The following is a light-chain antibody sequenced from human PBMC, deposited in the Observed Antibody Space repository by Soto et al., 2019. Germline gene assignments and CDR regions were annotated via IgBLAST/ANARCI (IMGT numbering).Light chain of an antibody. CDR2: GAS. J-gene: IGKJ1*01. CDR1: QSVGSSSF. Sequence: DILLTQSPGTLSLSQGERATLSCRASQSVGSSSFFAWYQLKPGQAPRLLIYGASRRATGIPERFSGRGSGTDCTITINRLEPEDFAVYYCQQYGSSGTFCQGTKVDI. V-gene: IGKV3-20*01. CDR3: QQYGSSGT.